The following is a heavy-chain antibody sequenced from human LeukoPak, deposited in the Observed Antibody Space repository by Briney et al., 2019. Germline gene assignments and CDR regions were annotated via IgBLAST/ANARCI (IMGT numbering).Heavy chain of an antibody. CDR1: GFTFSSYE. CDR2: ISSSGSTI. V-gene: IGHV3-48*03. D-gene: IGHD3-22*01. CDR3: ASHYDSSGYYGGYAFDI. Sequence: GGSLRLSCAASGFTFSSYEMNRVRQAPGKGLEWVSYISSSGSTIYYADSVKGRFTISRDNAKNSLYLQMNSLRAEDTAVYYCASHYDSSGYYGGYAFDIWGQGTMVTVSS. J-gene: IGHJ3*02.